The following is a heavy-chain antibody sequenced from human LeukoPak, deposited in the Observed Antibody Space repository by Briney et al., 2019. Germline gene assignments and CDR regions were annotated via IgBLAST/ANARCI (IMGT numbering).Heavy chain of an antibody. CDR3: ATGKPSGGTGGYFDY. D-gene: IGHD2-15*01. Sequence: ASVKVSCKVSGYTLTELSMHWVRQAPGKGLEGMGGFDPEDGETIYAQKFQGRVTMTEDTSTDTAYMELSSLRSEDTAVYYCATGKPSGGTGGYFDYWGQGTLVTVSS. CDR1: GYTLTELS. V-gene: IGHV1-24*01. CDR2: FDPEDGET. J-gene: IGHJ4*02.